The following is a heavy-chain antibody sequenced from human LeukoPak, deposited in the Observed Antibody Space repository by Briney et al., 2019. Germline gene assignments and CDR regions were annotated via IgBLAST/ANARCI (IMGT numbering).Heavy chain of an antibody. CDR2: IYYSGNT. Sequence: KASETLSLTCTVSGGSISSYYWSWIRQPPGKGLEWIGYIYYSGNTNYNPSLKSRVTISVDTSKNQFSLKLSSVTAADTAVYYCARGDYYDSSGYSYWGQGTLVTVSS. CDR3: ARGDYYDSSGYSY. J-gene: IGHJ4*02. V-gene: IGHV4-59*01. CDR1: GGSISSYY. D-gene: IGHD3-22*01.